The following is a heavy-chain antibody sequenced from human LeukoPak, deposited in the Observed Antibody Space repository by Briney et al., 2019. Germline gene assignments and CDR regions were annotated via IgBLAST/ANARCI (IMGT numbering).Heavy chain of an antibody. CDR3: ARGAIVGTVYYFDS. CDR2: ITRSSGHT. Sequence: GGSLRLSCAASGFSFSNYGITWVRQAPGKGLEWVSAITRSSGHTYYADSVKGRFTISGDDSKKSVYLQMNSLRADDTAVYYCARGAIVGTVYYFDSWGQGTLVTVSS. J-gene: IGHJ4*02. V-gene: IGHV3-21*01. D-gene: IGHD1-26*01. CDR1: GFSFSNYG.